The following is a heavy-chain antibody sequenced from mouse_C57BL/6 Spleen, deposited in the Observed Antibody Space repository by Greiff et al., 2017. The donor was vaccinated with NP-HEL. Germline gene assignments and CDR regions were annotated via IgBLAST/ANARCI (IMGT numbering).Heavy chain of an antibody. Sequence: EVKLMESGAELVRPGASVKLSCTASGFNIKDDYMHWVKQRPEQGLEWIGWIDPENGDTEYASKFQGKATITADTSSNTAYLQLSSLTSEDTAVYFCTTRAGYWCAYWGQGTLVTVSA. CDR2: IDPENGDT. D-gene: IGHD3-2*02. CDR1: GFNIKDDY. J-gene: IGHJ3*01. CDR3: TTRAGYWCAY. V-gene: IGHV14-4*01.